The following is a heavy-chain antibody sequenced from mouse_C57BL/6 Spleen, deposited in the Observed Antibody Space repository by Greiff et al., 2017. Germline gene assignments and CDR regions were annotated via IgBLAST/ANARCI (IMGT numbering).Heavy chain of an antibody. Sequence: EVKLMESGGGLVKPGGSLKLSCAASGFTFSDYGMHWVRQAPEKGLEWVAYISSGSSTIYYADTVKGRFTISRDNAKNTLFLQMTSLRSEDTAMYYCARSYDGYPWFAYWGQGTLVTVSA. CDR3: ARSYDGYPWFAY. CDR2: ISSGSSTI. D-gene: IGHD2-3*01. V-gene: IGHV5-17*01. J-gene: IGHJ3*01. CDR1: GFTFSDYG.